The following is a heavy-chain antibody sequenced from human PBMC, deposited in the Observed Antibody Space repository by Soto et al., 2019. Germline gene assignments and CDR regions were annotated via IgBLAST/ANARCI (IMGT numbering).Heavy chain of an antibody. Sequence: GESLKISCKGSGYSFTSYWIGWVRQMPGKGLEWMGIIYPGDSDTRYSPSFQGQVTISADKSISTAYLQWSSLKASDTDMYYCGRRGDYGDYYFDYWGKGTLVTVSS. D-gene: IGHD4-17*01. CDR1: GYSFTSYW. CDR3: GRRGDYGDYYFDY. CDR2: IYPGDSDT. V-gene: IGHV5-51*01. J-gene: IGHJ4*02.